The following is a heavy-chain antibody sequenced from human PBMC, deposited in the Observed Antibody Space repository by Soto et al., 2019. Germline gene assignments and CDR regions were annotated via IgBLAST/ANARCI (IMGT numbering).Heavy chain of an antibody. Sequence: SETLSLTCTVSGGSISSYYWSWIRQPPGKGLEWIGSIYYSGSTNYNPSLKSRVTISVETSKNQFSLKLSSVTAADKAGYYCARHMIVASANWFDPWGQGTLVTVSS. D-gene: IGHD3-22*01. CDR2: IYYSGST. J-gene: IGHJ5*02. CDR1: GGSISSYY. CDR3: ARHMIVASANWFDP. V-gene: IGHV4-59*08.